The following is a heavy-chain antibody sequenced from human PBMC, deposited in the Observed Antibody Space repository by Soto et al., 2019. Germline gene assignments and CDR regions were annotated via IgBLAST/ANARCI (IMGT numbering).Heavy chain of an antibody. D-gene: IGHD5-18*01. Sequence: GGSLRLSCAASGFTFSSYGMHWVRQAPGKGLEWVAVISYDGSNKYYADSVKGRFTISRDNSKNTLYLQMNSLRAEDTAVYYCAKNLFSYGSRDYFDYWGQGTLVTVSS. CDR3: AKNLFSYGSRDYFDY. V-gene: IGHV3-30*18. CDR1: GFTFSSYG. CDR2: ISYDGSNK. J-gene: IGHJ4*02.